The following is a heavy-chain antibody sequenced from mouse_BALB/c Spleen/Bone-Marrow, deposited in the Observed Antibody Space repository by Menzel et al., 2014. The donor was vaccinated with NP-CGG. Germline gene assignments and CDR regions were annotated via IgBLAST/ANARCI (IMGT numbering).Heavy chain of an antibody. Sequence: QVQLQQSGAELVRPGSSVKISCKASGYVFTDYRMNWLRQRPGQGLEWIGQIFPVNADTNYKANFKDKVTLTADKSSTTAYMQLNSLTSEDSAVYFCARFATGSFAYWGQGTLVTVSA. CDR1: GYVFTDYR. CDR2: IFPVNADT. J-gene: IGHJ3*01. CDR3: ARFATGSFAY. D-gene: IGHD1-1*01. V-gene: IGHV1-80*01.